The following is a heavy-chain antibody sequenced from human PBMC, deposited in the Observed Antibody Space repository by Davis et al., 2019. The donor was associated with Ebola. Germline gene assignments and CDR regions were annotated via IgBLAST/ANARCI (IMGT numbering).Heavy chain of an antibody. V-gene: IGHV3-7*03. CDR3: ASGAGWLIDY. J-gene: IGHJ4*02. CDR2: IKQDGSET. CDR1: GFTFSSHW. D-gene: IGHD6-19*01. Sequence: PGGSLRLSCTASGFTFSSHWVNWVRQTPGKGPEWVAIIKQDGSETKYVDSVRGRFTISRDNAKNSVSLHMSSRRAEDTGKYYCASGAGWLIDYWGQGILVTVSS.